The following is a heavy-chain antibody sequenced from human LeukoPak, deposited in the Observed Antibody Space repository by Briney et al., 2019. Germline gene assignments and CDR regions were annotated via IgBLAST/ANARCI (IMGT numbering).Heavy chain of an antibody. CDR3: ARDPGYGVGVDYGDY. Sequence: AGGSLRLSCAASGFTVSGNYMRWVRQAPGKGLEWLSVIHRGGNTLYADSVKGRFTISSDSSKNTVFLQMDSLRAEDTTVYYCARDPGYGVGVDYGDYWGQGTLVTVSS. V-gene: IGHV3-66*01. D-gene: IGHD2-8*01. CDR2: IHRGGNT. J-gene: IGHJ4*02. CDR1: GFTVSGNY.